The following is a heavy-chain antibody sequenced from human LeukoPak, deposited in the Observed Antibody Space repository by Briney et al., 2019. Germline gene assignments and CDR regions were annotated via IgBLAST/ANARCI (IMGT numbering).Heavy chain of an antibody. D-gene: IGHD6-19*01. V-gene: IGHV4-59*01. CDR1: GGSISSYY. CDR3: ARDSSGWYQDPLDY. Sequence: SETLSLTCTVSGGSISSYYWSWIRQPPGKGLEWIGYIYYSGSTNYNPSLKSRVTISVDTSKNQFSLKLSSVTAADTAVYYCARDSSGWYQDPLDYWGQGTLVTVSS. CDR2: IYYSGST. J-gene: IGHJ4*02.